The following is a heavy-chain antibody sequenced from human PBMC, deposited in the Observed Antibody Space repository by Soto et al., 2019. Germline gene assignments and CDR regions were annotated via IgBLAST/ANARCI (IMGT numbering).Heavy chain of an antibody. V-gene: IGHV3-23*01. J-gene: IGHJ6*02. CDR3: ARDRRPSIYSGLAV. CDR2: IDGSSATT. CDR1: GFTFSDYA. Sequence: GSLRLSCAASGFTFSDYAVSWVRQAPGKGLEWVSAIDGSSATTNYADSVKGRFTISRDNSKNTLFLHMSGLRAGDTAVYYCARDRRPSIYSGLAVWGQGTTVTVSS. D-gene: IGHD2-2*01.